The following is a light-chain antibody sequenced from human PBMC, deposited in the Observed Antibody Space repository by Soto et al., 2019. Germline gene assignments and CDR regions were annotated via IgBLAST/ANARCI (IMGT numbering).Light chain of an antibody. CDR2: DTS. CDR3: QQYHNWPIT. CDR1: QSVSSY. J-gene: IGKJ5*01. V-gene: IGKV3-15*01. Sequence: EIVMTQSPATLSVSPGERASLSCRASQSVSSYLAWFQQTPGQAPRLLIYDTSNRATGISARFSGSGSGTEFTLTISSLQSEDFAVYYCQQYHNWPITFGQGTRLENK.